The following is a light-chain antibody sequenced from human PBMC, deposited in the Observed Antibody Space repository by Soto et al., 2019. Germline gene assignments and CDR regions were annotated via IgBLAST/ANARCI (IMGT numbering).Light chain of an antibody. CDR3: SSFTTSSTRI. V-gene: IGLV2-14*01. CDR2: EVN. CDR1: SSDVGGYNY. J-gene: IGLJ2*01. Sequence: QPVLTQPASVSGSPGQSITISCTGTSSDVGGYNYISWYQQHPGKVPKLLIYEVNNRPSGVSNRFYGSKSGNTASLTISGLQAEDEADYYCSSFTTSSTRIFGGGTKLTVL.